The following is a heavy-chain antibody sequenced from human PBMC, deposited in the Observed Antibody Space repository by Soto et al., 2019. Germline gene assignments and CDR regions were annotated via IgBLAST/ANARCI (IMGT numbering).Heavy chain of an antibody. CDR3: ATVEASINSFDP. CDR1: GGSISSGGYY. D-gene: IGHD2-21*01. CDR2: IYYSGST. V-gene: IGHV4-31*03. J-gene: IGHJ5*02. Sequence: SETLSLTCTVSGGSISSGGYYWSWIRQHPGKGLEWIGYIYYSGSTYYNPSLKSRVTISVDTSKNQFSLKLSSVTAADTAVYYCATVEASINSFDPWGQGILVTVSS.